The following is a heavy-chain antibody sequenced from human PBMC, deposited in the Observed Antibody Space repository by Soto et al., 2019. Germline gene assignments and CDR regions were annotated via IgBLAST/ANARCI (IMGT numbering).Heavy chain of an antibody. CDR3: ARQDDDSSGFPYYFDY. D-gene: IGHD3-22*01. CDR1: GGSISSNSHY. CDR2: ILHSGST. Sequence: PSETVSLTCTVSGGSISSNSHYWGWIRQTPGKGLEWIGSILHSGSTYYNPSLKSRVTISVDTSKNQFSLKLSSVTAADTAVYYCARQDDDSSGFPYYFDYWGQGTLVTVSS. J-gene: IGHJ4*02. V-gene: IGHV4-39*01.